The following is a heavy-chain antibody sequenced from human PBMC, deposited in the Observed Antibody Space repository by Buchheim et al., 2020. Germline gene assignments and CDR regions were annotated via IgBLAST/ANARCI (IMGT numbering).Heavy chain of an antibody. J-gene: IGHJ6*02. V-gene: IGHV3-30*04. Sequence: QVQLVESGGGVVQPGRSLRLSCAASGFTFSGYAMHWVRQAPGKGLEWVAVISYDGSNKYYADSVKGRFTISRDNSKNTLYLQMNSLRAEDTAVYYCARGRRAYYYYGMDVWGQGTT. CDR2: ISYDGSNK. CDR1: GFTFSGYA. CDR3: ARGRRAYYYYGMDV.